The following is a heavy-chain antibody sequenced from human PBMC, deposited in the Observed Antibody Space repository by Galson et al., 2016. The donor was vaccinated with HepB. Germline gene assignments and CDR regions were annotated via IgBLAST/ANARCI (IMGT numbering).Heavy chain of an antibody. Sequence: SLRLSCAVSGFSVSNHHVKWVRQAPGKGLEWVSGIFNGGGTDYADSVKGRFTISRNDSKNTVYLKMNSLGRADTALYYCACYGGNSVWGQGTLVTVSS. CDR3: ACYGGNSV. CDR1: GFSVSNHH. J-gene: IGHJ4*02. CDR2: IFNGGGT. D-gene: IGHD4-23*01. V-gene: IGHV3-53*01.